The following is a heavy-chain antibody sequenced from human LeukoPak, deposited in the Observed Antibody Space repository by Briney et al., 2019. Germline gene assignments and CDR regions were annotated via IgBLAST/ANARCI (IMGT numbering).Heavy chain of an antibody. V-gene: IGHV4-39*07. D-gene: IGHD3-9*01. CDR2: IYYSGSS. Sequence: SETLSLTCSVSGGSIRSSSYYWGWIRQPPGKGLKWIGSIYYSGSSYYNPSLKSRVTISVDTSKNQFSLKLSSVTAADTAVYYCARGQYRPHPSPPYYDILTVRWWGYYYYYMDVWGKGTTVTVSS. J-gene: IGHJ6*03. CDR3: ARGQYRPHPSPPYYDILTVRWWGYYYYYMDV. CDR1: GGSIRSSSYY.